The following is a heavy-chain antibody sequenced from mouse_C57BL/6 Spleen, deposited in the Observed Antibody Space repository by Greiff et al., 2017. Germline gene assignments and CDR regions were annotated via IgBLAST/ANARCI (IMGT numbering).Heavy chain of an antibody. CDR2: IDPSVSYT. CDR1: GYTFTSYW. V-gene: IGHV1-69*01. CDR3: AIGGDGYY. Sequence: QVQLQQPGAELVMPGASVKLSCKASGYTFTSYWMHWVKQRPGQGLEWIGEIDPSVSYTNYNQKFKGKSTMTVDKSASTAYMQLSSLKSEDSAVYYCAIGGDGYYWGQGTTLTVSS. J-gene: IGHJ2*01. D-gene: IGHD2-3*01.